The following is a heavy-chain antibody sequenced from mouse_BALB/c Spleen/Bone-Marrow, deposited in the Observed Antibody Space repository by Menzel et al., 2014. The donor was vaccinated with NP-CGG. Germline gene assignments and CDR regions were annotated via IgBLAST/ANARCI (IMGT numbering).Heavy chain of an antibody. CDR2: ISSGGSYT. V-gene: IGHV5-6*01. J-gene: IGHJ2*01. CDR3: ARQGGYFDY. Sequence: EVNVVESGGDLVKPGGSLKLSCAASGFTFSTYGMSWVRRTPDKRLEWVATISSGGSYTYYPDSVKGRFTISRDNAKNALYLQMSSLKSEDTAMYYCARQGGYFDYWGQGTTLTVSS. CDR1: GFTFSTYG.